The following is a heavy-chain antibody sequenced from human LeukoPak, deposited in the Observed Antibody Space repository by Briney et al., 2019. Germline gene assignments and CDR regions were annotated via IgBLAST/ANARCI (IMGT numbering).Heavy chain of an antibody. J-gene: IGHJ4*02. CDR3: VRDHTMGPIFCDF. V-gene: IGHV3-11*06. CDR1: GFTFSDYY. CDR2: TSGSSSHT. D-gene: IGHD5-24*01. Sequence: GGSLRLPCAASGFTFSDYYMSWIRQAPGKGLEWVSYTSGSSSHTNHADSVKGRFTISRDNAKNSLYLQMNSLRAEDTAVYYCVRDHTMGPIFCDFWGQGVLVTVSS.